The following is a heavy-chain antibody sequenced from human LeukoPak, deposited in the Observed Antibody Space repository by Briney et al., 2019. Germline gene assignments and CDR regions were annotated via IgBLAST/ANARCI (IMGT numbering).Heavy chain of an antibody. Sequence: GGSLRLSCAASGFTFSNYAMSWVRQAPGKGLEWVSGISGSGGSSHYADPVKGRFSISRDNSKNTLYLQMDSLRAEDTAVFYCASFTGYSSTWRDYWGQGTLVTVSS. V-gene: IGHV3-23*01. CDR2: ISGSGGSS. D-gene: IGHD6-13*01. CDR3: ASFTGYSSTWRDY. J-gene: IGHJ4*02. CDR1: GFTFSNYA.